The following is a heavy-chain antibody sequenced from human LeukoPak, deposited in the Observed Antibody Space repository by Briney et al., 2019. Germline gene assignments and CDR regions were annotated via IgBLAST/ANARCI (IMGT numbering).Heavy chain of an antibody. D-gene: IGHD2-2*01. V-gene: IGHV3-74*01. CDR1: GFTFSSYW. CDR2: INTDGSST. Sequence: GGSLRLSCAASGFTFSSYWMHWVRQAPGKGLVWVSRINTDGSSTSYADSVKGRFTISRDNAKNTLYLQMNSLRAEDTAVYYYARGTIGYCSSTSCYEGEWFDPWGQGTLVTVSS. J-gene: IGHJ5*02. CDR3: ARGTIGYCSSTSCYEGEWFDP.